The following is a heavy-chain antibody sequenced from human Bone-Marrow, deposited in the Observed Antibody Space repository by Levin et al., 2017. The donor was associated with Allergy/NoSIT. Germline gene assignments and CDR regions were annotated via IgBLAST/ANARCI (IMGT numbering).Heavy chain of an antibody. J-gene: IGHJ4*02. CDR1: SGSFRSYY. Sequence: SQTLSLTCSFSSGSFRSYYWNWIRPPPGKGLEWIGYIYYSGSTNYNPSLESRVTISVDTSKNQFSLELSSVTAADTAVYFCASALGRRFESWGQGTLVTVSS. CDR2: IYYSGST. V-gene: IGHV4-59*08. CDR3: ASALGRRFES.